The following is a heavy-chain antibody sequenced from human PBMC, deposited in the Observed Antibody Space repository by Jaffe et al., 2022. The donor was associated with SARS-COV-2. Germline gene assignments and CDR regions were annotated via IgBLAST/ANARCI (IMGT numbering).Heavy chain of an antibody. CDR1: GGSISSSSYY. D-gene: IGHD4-17*01. Sequence: QLQLQESGPGLVKPSETLSLTCTVSGGSISSSSYYWGWIRQPPGKGLEWIGSIYYSGSTYYNPSLKSRVTISVDTSKNQFSLKLSSVTAADTAVYYCARCPPEDYGDYESHFDYWGQGTLVTVSS. CDR2: IYYSGST. CDR3: ARCPPEDYGDYESHFDY. V-gene: IGHV4-39*01. J-gene: IGHJ4*02.